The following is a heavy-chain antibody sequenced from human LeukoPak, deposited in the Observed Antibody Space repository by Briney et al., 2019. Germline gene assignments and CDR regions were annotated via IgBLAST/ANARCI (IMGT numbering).Heavy chain of an antibody. CDR2: ISGSGGST. CDR3: ARGSSSSYYFDY. Sequence: GGSLRLSCAASGFTFSSYAMSWVRQAPGKGLEWVSAISGSGGSTYYADSVKGRFTISRDNSKNTLYLQMNSLRAEDTAVYYCARGSSSSYYFDYWGQGTLVTVSS. V-gene: IGHV3-23*01. D-gene: IGHD6-6*01. CDR1: GFTFSSYA. J-gene: IGHJ4*02.